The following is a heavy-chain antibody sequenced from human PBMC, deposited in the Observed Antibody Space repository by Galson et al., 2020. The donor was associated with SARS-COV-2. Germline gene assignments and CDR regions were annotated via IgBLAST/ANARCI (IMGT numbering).Heavy chain of an antibody. CDR2: IQSSGST. J-gene: IGHJ4*02. D-gene: IGHD1-26*01. Sequence: SETLSLTCTVSGDSVSSAGYYWSWLRQHPGKGPEWIGYIQSSGSTYYNPSLKSRVTISADPSKTHFSLALSSVTAADTADYYCARVSGAYDTGYWAQEFWVIVS. CDR1: GDSVSSAGYY. CDR3: ARVSGAYDTGY. V-gene: IGHV4-31*03.